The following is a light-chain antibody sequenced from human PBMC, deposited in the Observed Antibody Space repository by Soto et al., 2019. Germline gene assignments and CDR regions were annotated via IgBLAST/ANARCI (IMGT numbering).Light chain of an antibody. V-gene: IGKV1-5*03. CDR1: QSLNMW. CDR2: KTS. Sequence: DIHMTQSPSTLSASVGDRVTITCRASQSLNMWLAWYQQKPGQAPNLLIYKTSSLESGVPSRFGGSGSGTEFTLTISSLQPDDFATYYCQHWTDYSWTFGQGTKVEVK. CDR3: QHWTDYSWT. J-gene: IGKJ1*01.